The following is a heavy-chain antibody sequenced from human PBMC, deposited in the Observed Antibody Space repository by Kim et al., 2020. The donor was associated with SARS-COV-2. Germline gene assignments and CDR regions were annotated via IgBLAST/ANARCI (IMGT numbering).Heavy chain of an antibody. J-gene: IGHJ6*03. CDR3: AKRVFHGDGS. D-gene: IGHD4-17*01. CDR2: LTNGGKT. Sequence: GGSLRLSCAASGFTVGTYAMSWARQAPGKGLEWVSILTNGGKTYYGDSVKGRFTISRDNPKNTVYLQMNTLRAEDTAVYYCAKRVFHGDGSWGTGTTVTV. CDR1: GFTVGTYA. V-gene: IGHV3-23*01.